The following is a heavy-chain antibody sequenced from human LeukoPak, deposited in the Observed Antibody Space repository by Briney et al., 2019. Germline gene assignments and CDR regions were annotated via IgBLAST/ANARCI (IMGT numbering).Heavy chain of an antibody. CDR2: IYYSGST. CDR1: GGSISSYY. CDR3: ARESGYSYGFDAFDI. Sequence: SETLSLTCTVSGGSISSYYWSWLRQPPGKGLEGIGYIYYSGSTNYNPSLKSRVTISVDTSKNQFSLKLSSVTAADTAVYYCARESGYSYGFDAFDIWGQGTMVTVSS. J-gene: IGHJ3*02. D-gene: IGHD5-18*01. V-gene: IGHV4-59*01.